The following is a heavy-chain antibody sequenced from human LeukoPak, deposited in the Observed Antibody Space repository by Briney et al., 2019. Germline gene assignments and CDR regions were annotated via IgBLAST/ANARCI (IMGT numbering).Heavy chain of an antibody. V-gene: IGHV3-21*01. CDR1: GFTFSSYT. Sequence: PGGSLRLSCAASGFTFSSYTMNWVRQAPGRGLEWVSSISSSSSYIYYADSVKGRFTISRDNAKNSLYLQMNSLRAEDTAVYYCARDPLGATQTYWFDPWGQGTLVTVSS. CDR2: ISSSSSYI. D-gene: IGHD1-26*01. CDR3: ARDPLGATQTYWFDP. J-gene: IGHJ5*02.